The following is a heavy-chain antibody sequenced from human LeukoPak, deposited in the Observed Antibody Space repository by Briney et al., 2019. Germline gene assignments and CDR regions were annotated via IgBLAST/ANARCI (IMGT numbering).Heavy chain of an antibody. CDR2: IFPSGGEI. Sequence: PGGSLRLSCAASGFTFSTFAMIWVRQPPGKGLEWVSSIFPSGGEIHYADSVKGRFTISRDNAKNSLYLQMNSLRAEDTAVYYCARVIGQWLPTGAFDIWGQGTMVTVSS. J-gene: IGHJ3*02. V-gene: IGHV3-21*01. CDR3: ARVIGQWLPTGAFDI. D-gene: IGHD6-19*01. CDR1: GFTFSTFA.